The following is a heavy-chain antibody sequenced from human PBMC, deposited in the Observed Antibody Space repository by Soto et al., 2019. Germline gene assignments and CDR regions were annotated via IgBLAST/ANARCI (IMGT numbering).Heavy chain of an antibody. J-gene: IGHJ4*02. CDR1: GGSISSRGYS. CDR2: ICHSGST. V-gene: IGHV4-30-2*01. CDR3: ARGIDSSSSHLDY. D-gene: IGHD6-6*01. Sequence: AQTLSLTCAVSGGSISSRGYSWRWSRQPPGKGLAGIGYICHSGSTCYSPSLKSRGTISVDSSKNQFSLNPSPVTAADTAVYYCARGIDSSSSHLDYWGQGALVTVSS.